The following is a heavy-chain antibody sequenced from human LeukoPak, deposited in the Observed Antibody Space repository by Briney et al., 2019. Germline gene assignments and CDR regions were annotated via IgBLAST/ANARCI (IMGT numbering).Heavy chain of an antibody. CDR1: GFTFSSYS. J-gene: IGHJ3*02. CDR2: ISSSSSYI. D-gene: IGHD1-26*01. Sequence: GGSLRLSCAASGFTFSSYSMNWVRQAPGKGLEWVSSISSSSSYIYYADSVKGRFTISRDNAKNSLYLQMNSLRAEDTAVYYCARDRESYSSTAAFDIWGQGTMVTVSS. V-gene: IGHV3-21*01. CDR3: ARDRESYSSTAAFDI.